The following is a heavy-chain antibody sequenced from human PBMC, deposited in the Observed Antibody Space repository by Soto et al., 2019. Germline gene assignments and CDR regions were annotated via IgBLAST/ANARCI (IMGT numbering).Heavy chain of an antibody. V-gene: IGHV3-30*18. J-gene: IGHJ4*02. Sequence: PGGSLRLSCAASGFTFSSSGMHWVRQAPGKGLEWVTLISYDGSNKHYADSVKGRFTISRDNSKNTLYLQMNSLRAEDTAVYYCAKDLSATGPPLLDYWGQGTLVTVSS. CDR2: ISYDGSNK. CDR3: AKDLSATGPPLLDY. D-gene: IGHD2-15*01. CDR1: GFTFSSSG.